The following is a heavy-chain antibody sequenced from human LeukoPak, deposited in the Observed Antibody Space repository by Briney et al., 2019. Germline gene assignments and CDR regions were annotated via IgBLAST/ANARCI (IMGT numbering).Heavy chain of an antibody. D-gene: IGHD3-22*01. Sequence: GASVTVSCKVSGYTLTELSMHWVRQAPGKGLEWMGGFDPEDGETIYAQKFQGRVTMTEDTSTDTAYMELSSLRSEDTAVYYCATASVVVIPTTDAFDIWGQGTMVTVSS. CDR1: GYTLTELS. CDR2: FDPEDGET. V-gene: IGHV1-24*01. CDR3: ATASVVVIPTTDAFDI. J-gene: IGHJ3*02.